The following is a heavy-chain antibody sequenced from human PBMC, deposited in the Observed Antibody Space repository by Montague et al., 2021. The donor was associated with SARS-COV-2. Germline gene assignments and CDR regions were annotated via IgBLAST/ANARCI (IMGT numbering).Heavy chain of an antibody. J-gene: IGHJ6*02. CDR1: GFSPSTSGMC. V-gene: IGHV2-70*01. CDR2: IDWDDDK. D-gene: IGHD5-18*01. Sequence: PALVKPTQTLTLTCTFSGFSPSTSGMCVSWIRQPPGKALEWLALIDWDDDKYYSTSLKTRLTISKDTSKNQVVLTMTNMDPVDTATYYCARIQAELWPNYYSYGMDVWGQGTTVTVSS. CDR3: ARIQAELWPNYYSYGMDV.